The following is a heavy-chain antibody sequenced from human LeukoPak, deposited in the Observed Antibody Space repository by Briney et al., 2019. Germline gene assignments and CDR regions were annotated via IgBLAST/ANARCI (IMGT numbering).Heavy chain of an antibody. D-gene: IGHD2-2*01. V-gene: IGHV1-18*04. CDR1: GYTFTSYG. Sequence: ASVKVSCKASGYTFTSYGISWVRQAPGQGLEWMGWISAYNGNTNYAQKLQGRVTMTTDTSTSTAYMELRSLRSDDTAVYYCARDTPRYCSSTSCYSFDIWGQWTMVTVSS. CDR2: ISAYNGNT. CDR3: ARDTPRYCSSTSCYSFDI. J-gene: IGHJ3*02.